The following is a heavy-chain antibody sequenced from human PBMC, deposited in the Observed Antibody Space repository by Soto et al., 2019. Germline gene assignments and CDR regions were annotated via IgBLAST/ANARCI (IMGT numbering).Heavy chain of an antibody. CDR1: GGSFSGYY. CDR2: INHSGST. D-gene: IGHD3-3*01. V-gene: IGHV4-34*01. CDR3: ARVEYYDFWSGYYTWDY. J-gene: IGHJ4*02. Sequence: SETLSLTCAVYGGSFSGYYWSWIRQPPGKGLEWIGEINHSGSTNYNPSLKSRVTISVDTSKNQFSLKLSSVTAADTAVYYCARVEYYDFWSGYYTWDYWGQGTLVTVS.